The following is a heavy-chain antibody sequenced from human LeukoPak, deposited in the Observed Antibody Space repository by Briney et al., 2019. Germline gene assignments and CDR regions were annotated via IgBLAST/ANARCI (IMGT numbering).Heavy chain of an antibody. CDR2: INHSGST. V-gene: IGHV4-34*01. CDR3: ARLNYGSAKDY. CDR1: GGSFSGYY. D-gene: IGHD3-10*01. Sequence: SETLSLTCAVYGGSFSGYYWSWIRQPPGKGLEWIGEINHSGSTNYNPSLKSRVTISVDTSKNQFSLKLSSVTAADTAVYYCARLNYGSAKDYCGQGTLVTVSS. J-gene: IGHJ4*02.